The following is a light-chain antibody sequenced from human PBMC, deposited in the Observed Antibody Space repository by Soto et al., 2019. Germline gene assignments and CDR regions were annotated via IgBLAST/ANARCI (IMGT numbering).Light chain of an antibody. CDR1: EGINIY. Sequence: DIQMTQSPASLSASVGARGTIICRASEGINIYLAWFQQKPGKAPKSLIYSATSLQRGVPSRFSASGGDTDFSLTISSLQPEDIATYYCQQYQRYPPSFGGGTKVEIK. CDR3: QQYQRYPPS. J-gene: IGKJ4*01. V-gene: IGKV1-16*01. CDR2: SAT.